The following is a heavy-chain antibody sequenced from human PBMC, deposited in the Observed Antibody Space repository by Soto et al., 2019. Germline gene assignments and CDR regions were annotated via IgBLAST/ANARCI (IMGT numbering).Heavy chain of an antibody. CDR1: GDSVSSNDAV. Sequence: QVQLQQSGPGLVKPSQTLSLTCAISGDSVSSNDAVWNWIRQSPSRGLEWLGRTYYRSIWQTEYAVSVKGGXTXNXXAAKNQFSRQLNSVTPEDTAMYYCARLVGNSWLDHWGQGTLVTVSA. V-gene: IGHV6-1*01. J-gene: IGHJ5*02. CDR2: TYYRSIWQT. CDR3: ARLVGNSWLDH. D-gene: IGHD6-6*01.